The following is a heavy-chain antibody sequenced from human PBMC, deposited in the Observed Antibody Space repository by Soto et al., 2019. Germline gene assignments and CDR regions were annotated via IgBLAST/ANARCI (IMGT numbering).Heavy chain of an antibody. D-gene: IGHD3-3*02. CDR3: ATVATHSYNWIDP. J-gene: IGHJ5*02. CDR1: GFTFSTYW. Sequence: EVQLVESGGGLVQPGGSLRLSCAASGFTFSTYWMHWVRQAPGKGLVWVSRINADGSTTTYADSVKGRFTISRDNAKNTLDLQMNSLRPEDTAVYFCATVATHSYNWIDPWGQGTLVTISS. V-gene: IGHV3-74*01. CDR2: INADGSTT.